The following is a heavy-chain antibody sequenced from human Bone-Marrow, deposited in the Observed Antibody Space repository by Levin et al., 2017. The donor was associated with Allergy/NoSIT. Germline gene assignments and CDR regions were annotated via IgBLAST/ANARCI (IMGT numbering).Heavy chain of an antibody. D-gene: IGHD3-22*01. CDR3: ARLQDYTSGYGAQYFDV. CDR1: GGSISSEY. J-gene: IGHJ3*01. V-gene: IGHV4-59*01. CDR2: IYYSGST. Sequence: SETLSLTCTVSGGSISSEYWSWIRQPPGKGLEWLGFIYYSGSTKYNPPLKTPITISLDTSRTRFSLTLRSVTAADTAVYYCARLQDYTSGYGAQYFDVWGQGAMVTVSS.